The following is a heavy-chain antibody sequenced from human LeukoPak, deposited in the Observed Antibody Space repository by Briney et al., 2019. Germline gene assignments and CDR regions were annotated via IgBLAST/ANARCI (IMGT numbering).Heavy chain of an antibody. J-gene: IGHJ4*02. CDR3: ASNSGYDSFYGY. CDR1: GGSISGFY. CDR2: IYYSGST. Sequence: SETLSLTCTVSGGSISGFYWGWIRQPPGKGLEWIGSIYYSGSTYYNPSLKSRVTISVDTSKNQFSLKLSSVTAADTAVYYCASNSGYDSFYGYWGQGTLVTVSS. D-gene: IGHD5-12*01. V-gene: IGHV4-39*01.